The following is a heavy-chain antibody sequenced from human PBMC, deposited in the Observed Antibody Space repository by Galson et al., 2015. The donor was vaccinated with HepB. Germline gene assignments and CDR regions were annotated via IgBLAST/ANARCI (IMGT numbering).Heavy chain of an antibody. V-gene: IGHV1-8*01. CDR3: TRGTPHPLLWFVELFFD. CDR1: GSIFTSYN. D-gene: IGHD3-10*01. Sequence: SVRVSCKASGSIFTSYNINWVRQATGQGLGWMGWLNPKSGTTGYAEKFQGRVTMTRNTSISTAYMELSSLRSEDTAVYSCTRGTPHPLLWFVELFFDWGQGVLVTVSS. J-gene: IGHJ4*02. CDR2: LNPKSGTT.